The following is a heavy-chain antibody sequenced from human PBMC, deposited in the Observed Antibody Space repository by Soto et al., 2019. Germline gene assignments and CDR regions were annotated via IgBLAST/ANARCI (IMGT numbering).Heavy chain of an antibody. J-gene: IGHJ3*02. D-gene: IGHD3-10*02. CDR1: GFTFSSYG. V-gene: IGHV3-33*01. Sequence: GGSLRLSCAASGFTFSSYGMHWVRQAPGKGLDWVAVIWYDGSNKYYADSVKGRFTISRDNSKNTLYLQMNSLRAEDTAVYYCALPGYMFSNEYDIWGQGTLVTVSS. CDR3: ALPGYMFSNEYDI. CDR2: IWYDGSNK.